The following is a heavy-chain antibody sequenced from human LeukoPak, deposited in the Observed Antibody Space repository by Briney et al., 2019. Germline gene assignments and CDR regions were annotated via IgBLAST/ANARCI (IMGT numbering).Heavy chain of an antibody. CDR3: ARWSGSRHSVDY. Sequence: GGSLRLSCAASGLTFSSYWMSWVRQAPGKGLEWVAHIRQDGSEEYYVDSVKGRFTISRDSANNSLYLQMNSLRVEDTAVYYCARWSGSRHSVDYWGQGTLVTVSS. CDR1: GLTFSSYW. V-gene: IGHV3-7*04. CDR2: IRQDGSEE. J-gene: IGHJ4*02. D-gene: IGHD1-26*01.